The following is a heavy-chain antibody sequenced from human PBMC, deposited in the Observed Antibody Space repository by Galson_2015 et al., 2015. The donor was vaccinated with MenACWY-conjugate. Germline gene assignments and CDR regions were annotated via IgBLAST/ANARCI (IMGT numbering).Heavy chain of an antibody. CDR1: GFTFSSYG. J-gene: IGHJ6*02. D-gene: IGHD2-15*01. CDR2: ISYDGSNK. V-gene: IGHV3-30*18. CDR3: AKEEEVVVAATPYYYYGMDV. Sequence: SLRLSCAASGFTFSSYGMHWVRQAPGKGLEWVAVISYDGSNKYYADSVKGRFTISRDNSKNTLYLQMNSLRAEDTAVYYCAKEEEVVVAATPYYYYGMDVWGQGTTVTVSS.